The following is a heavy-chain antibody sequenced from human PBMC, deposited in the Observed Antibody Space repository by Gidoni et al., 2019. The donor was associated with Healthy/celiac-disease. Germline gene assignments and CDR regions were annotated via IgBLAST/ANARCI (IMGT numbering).Heavy chain of an antibody. CDR2: ISSSSSYI. J-gene: IGHJ6*02. Sequence: EVQLVESGGGLVKPGGSLRLSCAASGFTFSSYSMNWVRQAPGKGLGWVSSISSSSSYIYYADSVKGRFTISRDNAKNSLYLQMNSLRAEDTAVYYCARDILDPVAYYYYGMDVWGQGTTVTVSS. CDR1: GFTFSSYS. V-gene: IGHV3-21*01. D-gene: IGHD1-1*01. CDR3: ARDILDPVAYYYYGMDV.